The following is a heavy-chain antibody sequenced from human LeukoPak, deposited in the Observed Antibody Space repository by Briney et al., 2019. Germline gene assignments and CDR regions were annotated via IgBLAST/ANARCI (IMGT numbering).Heavy chain of an antibody. V-gene: IGHV4-4*07. Sequence: SETLSLTCTVSGGSINAFYWSVIRQPAGKGLEWIGRVYSTGSANYNPSLKSRVTISVDTSKNQFSLKLSSVTAADTAVYYCARVPFWSGYLVNYYYYYMDVWGKGTTVTVSS. D-gene: IGHD3-3*01. J-gene: IGHJ6*03. CDR1: GGSINAFY. CDR2: VYSTGSA. CDR3: ARVPFWSGYLVNYYYYYMDV.